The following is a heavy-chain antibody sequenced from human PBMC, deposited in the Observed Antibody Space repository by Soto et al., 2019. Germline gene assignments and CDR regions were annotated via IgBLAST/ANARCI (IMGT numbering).Heavy chain of an antibody. CDR1: GGSISSGGYY. V-gene: IGHV4-31*03. CDR2: IYYSGST. Sequence: QVQLQESGPGLVKPSQTLSLTCTVSGGSISSGGYYWSWIRQHPGKGLEWIGYIYYSGSTYYNPSLTSRVTISVDTSKNQFSLKLSSVTAADTAVYYCARSITIFGVVTLFDYWGQGTLVTVSS. J-gene: IGHJ4*02. D-gene: IGHD3-3*01. CDR3: ARSITIFGVVTLFDY.